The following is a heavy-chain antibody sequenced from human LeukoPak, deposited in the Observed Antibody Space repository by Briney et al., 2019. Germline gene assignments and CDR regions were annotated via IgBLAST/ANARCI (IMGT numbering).Heavy chain of an antibody. J-gene: IGHJ5*02. CDR3: AREGGDYSPFDP. CDR2: IIPIFGTA. Sequence: ASVKVSCKASGGTFSSYAISWVRQAPGQGLEWMGGIIPIFGTANYAQKFQGRVTITTDESTSTAYMELSSLRSEDTAVYYCAREGGDYSPFDPWGQGTLVTVSS. D-gene: IGHD4-17*01. CDR1: GGTFSSYA. V-gene: IGHV1-69*05.